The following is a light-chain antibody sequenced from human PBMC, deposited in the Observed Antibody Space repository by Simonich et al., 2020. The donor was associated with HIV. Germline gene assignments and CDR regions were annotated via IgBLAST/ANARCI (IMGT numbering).Light chain of an antibody. Sequence: EIVMTQSPATLSVSPGERATLSCRASQSVSSNLAWYQQKPGQAPRLLIYGASTRATGIPVRFSGSGSGTEFTLTISSMQSEDFAVYYCQQYNDWPTFGGGTKVEI. CDR3: QQYNDWPT. CDR2: GAS. CDR1: QSVSSN. V-gene: IGKV3-15*01. J-gene: IGKJ4*01.